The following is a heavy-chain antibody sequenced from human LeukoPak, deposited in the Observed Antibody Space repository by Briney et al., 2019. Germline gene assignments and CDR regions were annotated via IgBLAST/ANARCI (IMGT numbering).Heavy chain of an antibody. V-gene: IGHV1-69*05. CDR3: AIRTYYYDSSGYPNDY. Sequence: GASVKVSCKASGGTFSSYAISWVRQAPGQGLEWMGGIIPFFGTANYAQKSQGRVTITTDESTSTAYMELSSLRSEDTAVYYCAIRTYYYDSSGYPNDYWGQGTLVTVSS. CDR1: GGTFSSYA. CDR2: IIPFFGTA. J-gene: IGHJ4*02. D-gene: IGHD3-22*01.